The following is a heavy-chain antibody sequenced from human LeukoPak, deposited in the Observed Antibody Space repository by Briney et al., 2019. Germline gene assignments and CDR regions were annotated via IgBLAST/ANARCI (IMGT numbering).Heavy chain of an antibody. D-gene: IGHD2-15*01. CDR3: ARDGAAKDIVVVVAAKGFDP. V-gene: IGHV1-8*01. CDR2: MNPNSGNT. Sequence: ASVKFSCRASGYTFTSYDINWVRQATGQGLEWMGWMNPNSGNTGYAQKFQGRVTMTRNTSISTAYMELSSLRSEDTAVYYCARDGAAKDIVVVVAAKGFDPWGQGTLVTVSS. CDR1: GYTFTSYD. J-gene: IGHJ5*02.